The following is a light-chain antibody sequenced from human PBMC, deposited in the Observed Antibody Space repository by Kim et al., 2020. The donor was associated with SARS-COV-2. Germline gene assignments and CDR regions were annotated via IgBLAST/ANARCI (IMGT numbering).Light chain of an antibody. J-gene: IGLJ2*01. CDR1: SSNIGTNT. Sequence: QSVLTQPASASGTPGQTVTMSCSGSSSNIGTNTVNWYQQDPGTAPNHLIFSNNQRPSGVPDRISVSKSGTSASLAINGLQSEDEADYYCAAWDESLNGHMVFGGGTQLTVL. CDR2: SNN. CDR3: AAWDESLNGHMV. V-gene: IGLV1-44*01.